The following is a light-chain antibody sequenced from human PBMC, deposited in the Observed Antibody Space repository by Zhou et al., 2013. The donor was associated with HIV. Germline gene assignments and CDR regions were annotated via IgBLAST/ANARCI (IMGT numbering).Light chain of an antibody. CDR1: QSISNS. CDR3: QQSYDTPYT. V-gene: IGKV1-39*01. CDR2: AAS. J-gene: IGKJ2*01. Sequence: DIQMTQSPSSLSASVGDRVTITCRASQSISNSLNWYQQKPGKAPNLLIYAASSLQSGSHQGSVAVDLGQISLSPSAVCNLNDFTTYYCQQSYDTPYTFGQGTKLEIK.